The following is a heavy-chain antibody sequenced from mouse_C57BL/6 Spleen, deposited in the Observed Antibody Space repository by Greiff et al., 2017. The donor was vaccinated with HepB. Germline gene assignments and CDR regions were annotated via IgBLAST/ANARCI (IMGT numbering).Heavy chain of an antibody. CDR1: GYTFTSYW. D-gene: IGHD2-10*01. V-gene: IGHV1-74*01. CDR2: IHPSDSDT. J-gene: IGHJ4*01. CDR3: AILAYYGNPYAMDY. Sequence: QVQLKQPGAELVKPGASVKVSCKASGYTFTSYWMHWVKQRPGQGLEWIGRIHPSDSDTNYNQKFKGKATLTVDKSSSTAYMQLSSLTSEDSAVYYCAILAYYGNPYAMDYWGQGTSVTVSS.